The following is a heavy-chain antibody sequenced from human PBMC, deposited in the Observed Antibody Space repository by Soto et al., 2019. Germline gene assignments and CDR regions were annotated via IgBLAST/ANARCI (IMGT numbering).Heavy chain of an antibody. J-gene: IGHJ4*02. CDR3: ASGRYSYSYPQ. CDR2: IYYSGST. Sequence: QVQLQESGPGLVKPSQTLSLTCTVSGGSISSGDYYWSWIRQPPGKGMECIGNIYYSGSTYYNPSLQSRVNISVVTSKHQFSLKLSSVTAADTAVYYCASGRYSYSYPQWGQGTRVTVSS. CDR1: GGSISSGDYY. V-gene: IGHV4-30-4*01. D-gene: IGHD5-18*01.